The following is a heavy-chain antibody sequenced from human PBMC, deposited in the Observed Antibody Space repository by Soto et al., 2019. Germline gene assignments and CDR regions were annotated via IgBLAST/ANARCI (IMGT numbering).Heavy chain of an antibody. J-gene: IGHJ3*01. V-gene: IGHV3-49*04. CDR1: GFTFGDFA. Sequence: GGSLRLSCTGSGFTFGDFAMSWVRQAPGKGLERVGFNRSKAYGGTAEYAASVKGRFTVSRDDSKSIAYLQMNSLKIEDTAVYYCSRAGHYDILTGYFNTFDFWGQGTMVTVSS. CDR3: SRAGHYDILTGYFNTFDF. CDR2: NRSKAYGGTA. D-gene: IGHD3-9*01.